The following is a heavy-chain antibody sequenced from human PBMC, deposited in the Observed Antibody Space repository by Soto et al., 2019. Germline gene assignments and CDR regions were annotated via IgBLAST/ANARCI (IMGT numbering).Heavy chain of an antibody. CDR2: IWYDGSNK. J-gene: IGHJ5*02. V-gene: IGHV3-33*01. Sequence: SLRLSCAASGFTFSSYGMHWVRQAPGKGLEWVAVIWYDGSNKYYADSVKGRFTISRDNSKNTLYLQMNSMRAEDTAVYYCARDQGLLNWFDPWGQGTLVTVSS. CDR3: ARDQGLLNWFDP. CDR1: GFTFSSYG.